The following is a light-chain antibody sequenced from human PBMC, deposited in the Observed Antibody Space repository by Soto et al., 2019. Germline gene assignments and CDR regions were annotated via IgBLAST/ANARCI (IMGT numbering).Light chain of an antibody. Sequence: QSALTQPPSASGSPGQSVTISCTGTSGDVGGYNYVSWYQQHPGKAPKLMIYDVNKRPSGVPDRFSGSKSGNTASLTVSGLQAEDEAEYYCSSNAGSNNPFVFGTGTKVTVL. CDR2: DVN. V-gene: IGLV2-8*01. CDR3: SSNAGSNNPFV. J-gene: IGLJ1*01. CDR1: SGDVGGYNY.